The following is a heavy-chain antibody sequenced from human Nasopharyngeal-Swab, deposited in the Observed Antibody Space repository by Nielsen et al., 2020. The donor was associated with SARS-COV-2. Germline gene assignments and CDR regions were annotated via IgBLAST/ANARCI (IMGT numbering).Heavy chain of an antibody. Sequence: GKSLKISCAASGFTFNNYNFNWVRQAPGKGLEWVSSISSSSSYIYYADSVKGRFTISRDNAKNSLYLQMNSLRAEDTAVYYCARDGLDYDFWSAYFMDVWGKGTTVTVSS. V-gene: IGHV3-21*01. CDR2: ISSSSSYI. D-gene: IGHD3-3*01. CDR3: ARDGLDYDFWSAYFMDV. CDR1: GFTFNNYN. J-gene: IGHJ6*04.